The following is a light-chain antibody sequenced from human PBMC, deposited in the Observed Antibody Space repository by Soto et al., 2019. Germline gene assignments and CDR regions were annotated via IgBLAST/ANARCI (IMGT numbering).Light chain of an antibody. CDR3: QQVKSYPRT. Sequence: DIHLTQSPSFLSASVGDRVTITCRPSQGITNTLAWYQQKPGKPPTLLIYEESTLQSGVPSRFSGSGSGTEFTLTIGSLQPEDCATYDCQQVKSYPRTFGGGTKVDIK. J-gene: IGKJ4*01. CDR2: EES. CDR1: QGITNT. V-gene: IGKV1-9*01.